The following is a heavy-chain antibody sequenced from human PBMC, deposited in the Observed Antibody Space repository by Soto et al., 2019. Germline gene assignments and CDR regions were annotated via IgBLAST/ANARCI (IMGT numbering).Heavy chain of an antibody. D-gene: IGHD2-8*01. Sequence: QLQLQESGPGLVKPSETLSLTCIVSGGSITSSSHYWGWIRQPPGKGLESIGNIYYDGNTYYNPSLKSRVTISLDTSKNQFSLRLNSVTAADTAVYYCARSSIVPRLLMYPFDYWGQGTLVTVS. V-gene: IGHV4-39*01. CDR1: GGSITSSSHY. CDR3: ARSSIVPRLLMYPFDY. J-gene: IGHJ4*02. CDR2: IYYDGNT.